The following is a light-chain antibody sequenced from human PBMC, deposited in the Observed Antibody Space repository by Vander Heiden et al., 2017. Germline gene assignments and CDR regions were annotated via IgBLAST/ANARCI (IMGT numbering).Light chain of an antibody. CDR2: GKN. CDR3: NSRDSSGNHYV. Sequence: SSELPQDPAVSVALGQTVRITCHGDSLRNYYASWYQQKPGQAPVLVIYGKNNRPSGIPDRFSGSSSGNTASLTITGAQAEDEADYYCNSRDSSGNHYVFGAGTKVTVL. J-gene: IGLJ1*01. CDR1: SLRNYY. V-gene: IGLV3-19*01.